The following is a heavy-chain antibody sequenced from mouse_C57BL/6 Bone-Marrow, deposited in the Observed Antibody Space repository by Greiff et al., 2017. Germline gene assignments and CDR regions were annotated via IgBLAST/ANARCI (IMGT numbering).Heavy chain of an antibody. D-gene: IGHD1-1*01. Sequence: VKLMASGAELVRPGASVTLSCKASGYTFTDYEMHWVKQTPVHGLEWIGAIDPETGGTAYNQKFKGKAILTADKSSSTAYMELRSLTSEDSAVYYCTRYTTVETAWFAYWGQGTLVTVSA. CDR2: IDPETGGT. CDR1: GYTFTDYE. J-gene: IGHJ3*01. V-gene: IGHV1-15*01. CDR3: TRYTTVETAWFAY.